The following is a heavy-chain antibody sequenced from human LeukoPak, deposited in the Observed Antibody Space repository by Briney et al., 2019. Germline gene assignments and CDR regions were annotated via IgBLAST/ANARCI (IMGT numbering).Heavy chain of an antibody. Sequence: PGGSLRLSCAGSGFTFSTAWLTWVRQTPGKGLEWVGHIKSRNDGGTTDYAAPVTGRFTISRDDSKNTGDLQMNSLKTEDTTVYYCPTANTYYDYVGGSARYIYWGQGPLVTVSS. V-gene: IGHV3-15*01. J-gene: IGHJ4*02. CDR3: PTANTYYDYVGGSARYIY. D-gene: IGHD3-16*02. CDR1: GFTFSTAW. CDR2: IKSRNDGGTT.